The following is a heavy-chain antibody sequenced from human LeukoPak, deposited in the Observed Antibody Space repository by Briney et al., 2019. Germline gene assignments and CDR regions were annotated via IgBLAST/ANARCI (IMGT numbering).Heavy chain of an antibody. Sequence: SETLSLTCTVSGGSINSYYWNWIRQPPGKGLELIGYIYYSGSPTYNPSLKSRVTISVDTSKDQFSLQLSSVTAADTAVYYCAGDVMSTALDAFDVWGQGTMVTVSS. CDR3: AGDVMSTALDAFDV. CDR2: IYYSGSP. J-gene: IGHJ3*01. V-gene: IGHV4-59*01. CDR1: GGSINSYY. D-gene: IGHD1-1*01.